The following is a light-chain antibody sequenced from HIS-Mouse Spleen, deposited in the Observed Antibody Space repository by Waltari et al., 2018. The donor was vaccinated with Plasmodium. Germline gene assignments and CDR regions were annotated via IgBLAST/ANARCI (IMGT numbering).Light chain of an antibody. V-gene: IGLV3-1*01. CDR3: QAWDSSTVV. CDR1: KLGYKY. CDR2: QDS. J-gene: IGLJ2*01. Sequence: SYELTQPPSVSVSPGQTASITCSGDKLGYKYACWYQQKPGQSPVLVIYQDSKRPSGIPELFSGSNAWNTATLTISGTQAMDEADYYCQAWDSSTVVFGGGTKLTVL.